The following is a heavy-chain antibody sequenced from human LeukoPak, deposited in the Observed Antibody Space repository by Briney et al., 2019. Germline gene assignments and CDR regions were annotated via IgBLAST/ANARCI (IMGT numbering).Heavy chain of an antibody. V-gene: IGHV3-64D*06. CDR3: VNQISGWVY. J-gene: IGHJ4*02. CDR2: ITSSGGST. D-gene: IGHD6-19*01. Sequence: GGSLRLSCSASGFTFSSFVMHWVRQAPGKGLGYVSRITSSGGSTYYADSVKGRFTISRDNSKNTLYLQMSSLRPEDTAMYYCVNQISGWVYWGQGTMVTVSS. CDR1: GFTFSSFV.